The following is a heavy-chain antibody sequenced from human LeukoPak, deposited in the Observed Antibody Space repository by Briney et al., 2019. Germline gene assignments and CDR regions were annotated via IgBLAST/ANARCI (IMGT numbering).Heavy chain of an antibody. CDR3: AKLPGPYYYDSSGLDTDAFDI. J-gene: IGHJ3*02. D-gene: IGHD3-22*01. CDR1: GFTFDDYA. CDR2: ISWNSGSI. Sequence: SLRLSCAASGFTFDDYAMHWVRQAPGKGLEWVSGISWNSGSIGYADSVKGRFTISRDNAKNSLYLQMNSLRAEDTALYYCAKLPGPYYYDSSGLDTDAFDIWGQGTMVTVSS. V-gene: IGHV3-9*01.